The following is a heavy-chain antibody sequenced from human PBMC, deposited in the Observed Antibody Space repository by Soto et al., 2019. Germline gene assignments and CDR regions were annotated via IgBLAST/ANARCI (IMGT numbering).Heavy chain of an antibody. CDR2: ISGSGGST. J-gene: IGHJ4*02. V-gene: IGHV3-23*01. D-gene: IGHD3-10*01. CDR1: GFTFSSYA. Sequence: GGSLRLSCAASGFTFSSYAMSWVRQAPGKGLEWVSAISGSGGSTYYADSVKGRFTISRDNSKNTLYLQMNSLRAEDTAVYYCAKDTPVLLWFGESTAALGYWGQGTLVTVSS. CDR3: AKDTPVLLWFGESTAALGY.